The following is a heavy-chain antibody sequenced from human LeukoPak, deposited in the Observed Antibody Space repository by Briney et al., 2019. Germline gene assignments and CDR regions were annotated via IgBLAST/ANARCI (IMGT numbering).Heavy chain of an antibody. CDR2: IYTSGGT. Sequence: PSETLSLTCTVSGGSISSYYWSWIRQPAGKGLEWIGRIYTSGGTNYNPSLKSRVTMSVDTSKNQFSLKLSSVTAADTAVYYCARETGDDSSGYSDYWGQGTLVTVSS. D-gene: IGHD3-22*01. V-gene: IGHV4-4*07. CDR1: GGSISSYY. CDR3: ARETGDDSSGYSDY. J-gene: IGHJ4*02.